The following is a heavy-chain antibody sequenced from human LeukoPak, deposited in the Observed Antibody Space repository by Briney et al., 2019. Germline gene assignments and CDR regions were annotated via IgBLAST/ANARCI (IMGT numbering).Heavy chain of an antibody. CDR2: IDPNSGVT. CDR1: GYTFTGYY. V-gene: IGHV1-2*06. J-gene: IGHJ4*02. D-gene: IGHD3-10*01. Sequence: ASVKVSCKASGYTFTGYYMHWVRQAPGQGLEWMGRIDPNSGVTNYAQKFKGRVTVTRDTSISTAYIDPSRLRSDDTAVYYCARGRYSGSGALYYVFDDWGQGTLVTVSS. CDR3: ARGRYSGSGALYYVFDD.